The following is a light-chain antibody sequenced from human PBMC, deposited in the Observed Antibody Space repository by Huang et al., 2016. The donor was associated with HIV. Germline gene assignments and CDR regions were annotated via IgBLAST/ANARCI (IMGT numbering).Light chain of an antibody. J-gene: IGKJ1*01. CDR1: HSLFSTSTNKDY. CDR2: WSS. Sequence: DIVMAQSPGSLAVSLGERATLTCTSSHSLFSTSTNKDYLAWFQQKPGQPPKLLLFWSSTREFGVPDRFSGSGSGTHFTLTIGNLGADDAAVYYCQQYYASPQTFGHGTRV. CDR3: QQYYASPQT. V-gene: IGKV4-1*01.